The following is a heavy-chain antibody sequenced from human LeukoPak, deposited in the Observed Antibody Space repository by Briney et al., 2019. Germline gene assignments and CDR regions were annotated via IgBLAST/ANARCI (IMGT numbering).Heavy chain of an antibody. D-gene: IGHD3-22*01. V-gene: IGHV3-23*01. CDR3: ATDPGTMIGVP. CDR2: ISGSGDST. J-gene: IGHJ4*02. Sequence: GGSLRLSCAASGFTFSSYAMTCFRQAPGKGLEWVSVISGSGDSTYYADSVKGRFTISRDNSKNTLYLQMNSLRAEDTAVYYCATDPGTMIGVPWGQGTLVTVSS. CDR1: GFTFSSYA.